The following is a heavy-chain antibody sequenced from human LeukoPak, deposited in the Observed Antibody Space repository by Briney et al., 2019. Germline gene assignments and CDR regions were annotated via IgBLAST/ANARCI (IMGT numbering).Heavy chain of an antibody. J-gene: IGHJ4*02. CDR2: INPNTGGT. Sequence: ASVKVSCKASGYTFTGYYMHWARQAPGQGLEWMGWINPNTGGTNYAQKFQGRVTMTRDTSISTASMELSRLRSGDTAVYYCARELKVDCTNGVCSDHFDYWGQGTLVTVSS. D-gene: IGHD2-8*01. CDR3: ARELKVDCTNGVCSDHFDY. V-gene: IGHV1-2*02. CDR1: GYTFTGYY.